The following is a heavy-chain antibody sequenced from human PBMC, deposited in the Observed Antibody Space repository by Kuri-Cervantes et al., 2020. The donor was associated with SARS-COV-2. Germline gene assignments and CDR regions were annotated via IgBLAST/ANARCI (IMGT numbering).Heavy chain of an antibody. Sequence: CSVSGASISSNTYYWGWIRQPPGKGLEWIGSVSYTGNTYLNPSLKSRVTISVHTSKTQFSLNLSSVTVADTAVYYCARQVELSLDEYGMDIWGQGTTVTVSS. V-gene: IGHV4-39*01. CDR1: GASISSNTYY. CDR3: ARQVELSLDEYGMDI. CDR2: VSYTGNT. J-gene: IGHJ6*02. D-gene: IGHD1-7*01.